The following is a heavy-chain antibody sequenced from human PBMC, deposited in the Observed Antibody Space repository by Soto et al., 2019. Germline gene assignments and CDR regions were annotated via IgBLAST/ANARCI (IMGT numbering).Heavy chain of an antibody. V-gene: IGHV3-7*01. CDR3: ASLGRHG. Sequence: GGSLRLSCAASGFTLSSYWMNWVRQAPGKGPEWVANIKEDGSEKNYVDSVKGRFTISRDNARNSLYLQMNSLRAEDTAVYFCASLGRHGWGQGTTVTVS. J-gene: IGHJ6*02. D-gene: IGHD3-16*01. CDR1: GFTLSSYW. CDR2: IKEDGSEK.